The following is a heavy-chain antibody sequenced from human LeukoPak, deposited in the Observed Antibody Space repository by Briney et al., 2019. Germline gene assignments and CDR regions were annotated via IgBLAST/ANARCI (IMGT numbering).Heavy chain of an antibody. D-gene: IGHD6-19*01. Sequence: SETLSLTCPVSGGSISSYYWSWIRQPQGKGVEWIGYIYYSGSTNYNPSLKPPVTISVDTSKHQFSLKLSSVTAADTAVYYCARELGSGWYSNWFDPWGQGTLVTVSS. CDR2: IYYSGST. CDR1: GGSISSYY. V-gene: IGHV4-59*01. CDR3: ARELGSGWYSNWFDP. J-gene: IGHJ5*02.